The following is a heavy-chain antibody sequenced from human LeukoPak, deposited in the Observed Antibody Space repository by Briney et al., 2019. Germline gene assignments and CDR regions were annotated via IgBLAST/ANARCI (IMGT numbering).Heavy chain of an antibody. CDR2: ISWGGGST. V-gene: IGHV3-43D*04. CDR3: AKDRSGNSYGHFDY. CDR1: GFTFDDYA. J-gene: IGHJ4*02. Sequence: QPGGSLRLSCAASGFTFDDYAMHWVRQAPGKGLEWVSLISWGGGSTYYADSVKGRFTISRDNSKNSLYLHMNSLRAEDTALYYCAKDRSGNSYGHFDYWGQGTPVTVSS. D-gene: IGHD3-10*01.